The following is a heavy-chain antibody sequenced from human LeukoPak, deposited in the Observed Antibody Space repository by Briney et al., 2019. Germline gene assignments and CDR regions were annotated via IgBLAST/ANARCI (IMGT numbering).Heavy chain of an antibody. CDR1: GFDFSGYA. Sequence: PGGSLRLSCAASGFDFSGYAMHWVRQAPGKGLEWVAVMSYDGRNIYYGDSVKGRFTISRDNFKNTLYLQINSLRTDDTAVYYCARDPATMARGDALDIWGQGTVVTVTS. CDR3: ARDPATMARGDALDI. V-gene: IGHV3-30*04. D-gene: IGHD3-10*01. CDR2: MSYDGRNI. J-gene: IGHJ3*02.